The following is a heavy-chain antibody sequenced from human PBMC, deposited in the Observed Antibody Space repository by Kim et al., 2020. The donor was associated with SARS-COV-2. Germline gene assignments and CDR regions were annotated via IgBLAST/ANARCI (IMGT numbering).Heavy chain of an antibody. J-gene: IGHJ3*02. CDR2: IIPIFGTA. D-gene: IGHD1-26*01. CDR1: GGTFSSYA. Sequence: SVKVSCKASGGTFSSYAISWVRQAPGQGLEWMGGIIPIFGTANYAQKFQGRVTITADKSTSTAYMELSSLRSEDTAVYYCATKVGATMGDAFDIWGQGTMVTVSS. CDR3: ATKVGATMGDAFDI. V-gene: IGHV1-69*06.